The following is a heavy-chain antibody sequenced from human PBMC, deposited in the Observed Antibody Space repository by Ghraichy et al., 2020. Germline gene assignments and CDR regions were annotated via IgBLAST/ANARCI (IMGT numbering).Heavy chain of an antibody. J-gene: IGHJ4*02. CDR3: AKGTVLSDYFDS. V-gene: IGHV3-23*01. CDR2: ISGGGGST. D-gene: IGHD2/OR15-2a*01. CDR1: GFTFSSYA. Sequence: GESLNISCAASGFTFSSYAMSWVRQAPGKGLEWVSAISGGGGSTYYADSVKGRFTISGDNSKNTLYLQMNSLRADDTAVYYCAKGTVLSDYFDSWGQGTLVTVSS.